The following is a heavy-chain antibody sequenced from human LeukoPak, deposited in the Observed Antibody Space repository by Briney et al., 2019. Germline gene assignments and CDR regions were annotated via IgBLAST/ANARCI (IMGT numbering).Heavy chain of an antibody. D-gene: IGHD1-1*01. Sequence: SETLSLTCTVSGGSISSYYRSWIRQPPGKGLEWIGYIYYSGSTNYNPSLKSRVTISVDTSKNQFSLKLSSVTAADTAVYYCARGETTRYYYYYMDVWGKGTTVTVSS. V-gene: IGHV4-59*12. CDR1: GGSISSYY. CDR3: ARGETTRYYYYYMDV. J-gene: IGHJ6*03. CDR2: IYYSGST.